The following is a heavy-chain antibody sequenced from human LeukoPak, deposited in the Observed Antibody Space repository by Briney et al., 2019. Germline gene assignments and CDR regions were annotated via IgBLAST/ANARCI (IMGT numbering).Heavy chain of an antibody. CDR3: ARVLRYCSGGNCYSGGLGYMDV. CDR1: GFTFSDYN. Sequence: GGSLRLSCAASGFTFSDYNMRWIRQAPGKGLEWVSSISRSGSTKYYADSVKGRFTISRDNAKNSLFLQMDSLRAEDTAVYYCARVLRYCSGGNCYSGGLGYMDVWGKGTTVTISS. D-gene: IGHD2-15*01. J-gene: IGHJ6*03. V-gene: IGHV3-11*01. CDR2: ISRSGSTK.